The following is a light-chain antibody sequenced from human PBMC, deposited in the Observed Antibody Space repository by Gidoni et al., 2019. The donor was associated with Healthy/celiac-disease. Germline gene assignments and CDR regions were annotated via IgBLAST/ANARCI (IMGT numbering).Light chain of an antibody. CDR1: QSVSRY. J-gene: IGKJ1*01. CDR2: DAS. V-gene: IGKV3-11*01. Sequence: EIVLTQSPATLSLSPGERATLSCRASQSVSRYLTWYQQKPGQAPRLVIYDASKRATGIPARFSGRGSGTDFTLTISSLEPEDSAVYYCQQRSNWPVTFGQGTKVEIK. CDR3: QQRSNWPVT.